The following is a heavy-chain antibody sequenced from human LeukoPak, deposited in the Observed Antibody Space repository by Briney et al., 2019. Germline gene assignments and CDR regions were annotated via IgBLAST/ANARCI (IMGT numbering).Heavy chain of an antibody. CDR1: GYSFTSYW. CDR2: IYPGYSDT. CDR3: AIYGDYRTLHLLHCRF. Sequence: GESLKISCNGSGYSFTSYWIGWVRQMPGKGLELVGSIYPGYSDTRYSPSFQGQVTISADKSISTAYLQWSSLKASDTALYYCAIYGDYRTLHLLHCRFWGRGTRVSVSS. J-gene: IGHJ4*02. V-gene: IGHV5-51*01. D-gene: IGHD4-17*01.